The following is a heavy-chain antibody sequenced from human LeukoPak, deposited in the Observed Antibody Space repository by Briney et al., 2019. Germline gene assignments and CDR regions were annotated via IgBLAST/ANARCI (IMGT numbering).Heavy chain of an antibody. Sequence: PETLSLTCTVSGGSISSSSYYWGWIRQPPGKGLEWIGSIYYSGSTYYNPSLKSRVTISVDTSKNQFSLKLSSVTAGDTAVYYCARDPHWGQGTLVTVSS. CDR1: GGSISSSSYY. V-gene: IGHV4-39*07. J-gene: IGHJ1*01. CDR3: ARDPH. CDR2: IYYSGST.